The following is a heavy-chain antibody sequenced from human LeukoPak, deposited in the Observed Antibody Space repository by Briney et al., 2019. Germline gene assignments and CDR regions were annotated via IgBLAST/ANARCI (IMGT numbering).Heavy chain of an antibody. CDR2: IYYSGST. CDR3: AREVMITFVVVIDLTGMDV. CDR1: GGSISSYY. V-gene: IGHV4-59*01. Sequence: PSETLSLTCTVSGGSISSYYWSSIRQPPGKGLEWIGYIYYSGSTNYNPSLKSRVTISVDTSKNQFSLKLSSVNAADTAVYYCAREVMITFVVVIDLTGMDVWGKGTTVTVSS. D-gene: IGHD3-16*02. J-gene: IGHJ6*03.